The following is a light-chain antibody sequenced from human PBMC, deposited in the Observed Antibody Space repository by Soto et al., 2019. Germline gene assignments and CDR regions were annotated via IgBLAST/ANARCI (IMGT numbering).Light chain of an antibody. CDR3: QSYDSSLSVVV. Sequence: QLVLTQPPSVSVAPGQRVTISCTGSSSNIGAGYDVHWYQQLPGPAPNLLIYGNSNRPSGVPDRFSGSKSGTSASLAITGLQAEDEADYYCQSYDSSLSVVVFGGGTKLTVL. CDR1: SSNIGAGYD. CDR2: GNS. J-gene: IGLJ2*01. V-gene: IGLV1-40*01.